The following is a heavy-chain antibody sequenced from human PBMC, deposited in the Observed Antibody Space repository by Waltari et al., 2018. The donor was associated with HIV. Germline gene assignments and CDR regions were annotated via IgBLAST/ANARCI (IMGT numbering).Heavy chain of an antibody. J-gene: IGHJ5*02. V-gene: IGHV3-23*01. CDR3: AKDWRWFDP. CDR2: ISGSGGST. Sequence: EVQLLESGGGLVQPGWFLRLSFAAFGFTFGSPPIRWVRPAPGKGLEWVSAISGSGGSTYYADSVKGRFTISRDNSKNTLYLQMNSLRAEDTAVYYCAKDWRWFDPWGQGTLVTVSS. CDR1: GFTFGSPP.